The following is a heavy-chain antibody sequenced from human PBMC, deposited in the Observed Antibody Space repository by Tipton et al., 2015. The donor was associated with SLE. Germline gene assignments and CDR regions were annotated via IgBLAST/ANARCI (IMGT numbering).Heavy chain of an antibody. CDR1: GFTFDDYA. CDR3: AKALGSTHDAFDI. V-gene: IGHV3-9*01. Sequence: SLRLSCAASGFTFDDYAMHWVRQAPGKGLEWVSGISWNSGSIGYADSVKGRFTISRDNAKNSLYLQMNSLRAEDTALYYCAKALGSTHDAFDIWGQGTMVTVSS. CDR2: ISWNSGSI. J-gene: IGHJ3*02. D-gene: IGHD6-13*01.